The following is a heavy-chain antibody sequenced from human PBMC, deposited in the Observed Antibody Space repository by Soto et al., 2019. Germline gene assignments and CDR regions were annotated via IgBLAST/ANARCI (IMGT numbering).Heavy chain of an antibody. CDR2: ISAYNGNT. D-gene: IGHD4-17*01. CDR3: ARDSPTVTTSWFDP. CDR1: GYTFTSYG. V-gene: IGHV1-18*01. Sequence: GASVKVSCKASGYTFTSYGIIWVRQAPGQGLEWMGWISAYNGNTNYAQKLQGRVTMTTDTSTSTAYMELRSLRSDDTAVYYCARDSPTVTTSWFDPWGQGTLVTVSS. J-gene: IGHJ5*02.